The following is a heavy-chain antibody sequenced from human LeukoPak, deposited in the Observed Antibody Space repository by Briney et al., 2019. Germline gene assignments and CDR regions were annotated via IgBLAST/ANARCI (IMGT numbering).Heavy chain of an antibody. CDR2: ISAYNGNT. CDR3: ARSVTQCGMDV. CDR1: VYTFSSYG. D-gene: IGHD4-17*01. J-gene: IGHJ6*02. Sequence: ASVKVSCKASVYTFSSYGISWVRQAPGQGLEWMGWISAYNGNTNYAQKLQGRVTMTTDTSTSTAYMEVGSLRSDDTAVYYCARSVTQCGMDVWGQGTTVTVSS. V-gene: IGHV1-18*01.